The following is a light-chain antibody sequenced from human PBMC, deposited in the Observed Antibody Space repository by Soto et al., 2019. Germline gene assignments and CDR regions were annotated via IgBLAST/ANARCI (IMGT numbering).Light chain of an antibody. CDR2: WAT. CDR1: QNVLYYVNNENY. V-gene: IGKV4-1*01. CDR3: QQYHTAPFT. J-gene: IGKJ2*01. Sequence: DIVMTQSPDSLAVSLGERATINCRSSQNVLYYVNNENYLGWFQQRPGQPPKLLIYWATNRASGVPDRFSGSGSGTNFTLTISSLQAEDVALYYCQQYHTAPFTFGQGTKLEIK.